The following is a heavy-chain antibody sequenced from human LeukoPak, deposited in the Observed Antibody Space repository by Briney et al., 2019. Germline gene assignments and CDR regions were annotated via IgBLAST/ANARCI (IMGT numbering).Heavy chain of an antibody. J-gene: IGHJ4*02. CDR3: ARDRYYYDSSGSPFDY. CDR1: GGSISSYY. V-gene: IGHV4-4*07. CDR2: IYTSGST. Sequence: PSETLSLTCTVPGGSISSYYWSWIRQPAGKGLEWIGRIYTSGSTNYNPSLKSRVTMSVDTSKNQFSLKLSSVTAADTAVYYCARDRYYYDSSGSPFDYWGQGTLVTVSS. D-gene: IGHD3-22*01.